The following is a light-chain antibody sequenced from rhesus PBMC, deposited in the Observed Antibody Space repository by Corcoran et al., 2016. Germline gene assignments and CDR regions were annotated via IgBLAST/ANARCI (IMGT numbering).Light chain of an antibody. J-gene: IGKJ4*01. Sequence: DIQMTQSPSSLSASVGDRVTVTCRASQDIKKELSWYQQKPGKAPTLLIYAASTLATGVSSRFRGSGAGTDFALTIRSLQPEDFATYYCLQDYSTPLTFGGGTKVDIK. CDR1: QDIKKE. CDR3: LQDYSTPLT. CDR2: AAS. V-gene: IGKV1-94*01.